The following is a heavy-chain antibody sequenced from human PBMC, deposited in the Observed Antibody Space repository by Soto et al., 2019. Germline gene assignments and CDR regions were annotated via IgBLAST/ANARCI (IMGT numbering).Heavy chain of an antibody. J-gene: IGHJ5*02. CDR2: INHSGST. Sequence: PSETLSLTCAVYGGSFSGYYWSWIRQPPGKGLEWIGEINHSGSTNYNPSLKSRVTISVDTSKNQFSLKLSSVTAADTAVYYCASRGGYYYDSSGYALSFDPWGQGTLVTVS. D-gene: IGHD3-22*01. V-gene: IGHV4-34*01. CDR1: GGSFSGYY. CDR3: ASRGGYYYDSSGYALSFDP.